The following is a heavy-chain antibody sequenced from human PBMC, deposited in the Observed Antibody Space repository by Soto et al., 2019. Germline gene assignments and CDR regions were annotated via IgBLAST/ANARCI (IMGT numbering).Heavy chain of an antibody. CDR2: IKSKTDGGTT. D-gene: IGHD1-7*01. Sequence: PGGSLRLSCAASGFTFSNAWMSWVRQAPGKGLEWVGRIKSKTDGGTTDYAAPVKGRFTISRDDSKNTLYLQMNSLKTEDTAVYYCTTDMNYVRWYGYYYYMDVWGKGTTVTVSS. CDR3: TTDMNYVRWYGYYYYMDV. CDR1: GFTFSNAW. J-gene: IGHJ6*03. V-gene: IGHV3-15*01.